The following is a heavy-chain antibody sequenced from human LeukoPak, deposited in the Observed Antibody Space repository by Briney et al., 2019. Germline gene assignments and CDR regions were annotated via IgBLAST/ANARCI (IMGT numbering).Heavy chain of an antibody. J-gene: IGHJ2*01. CDR1: GGSISGYY. CDR2: IYCSGST. Sequence: SETLSLTCTVSGGSISGYYWNWIRQPPGKGLEWIGCIYCSGSTNYNPSLKSRVTISVDTSKNQFSLKLSSVTAADTAVYYCARSYDYYFGLWGRGTLVTVSS. V-gene: IGHV4-59*08. D-gene: IGHD5-12*01. CDR3: ARSYDYYFGL.